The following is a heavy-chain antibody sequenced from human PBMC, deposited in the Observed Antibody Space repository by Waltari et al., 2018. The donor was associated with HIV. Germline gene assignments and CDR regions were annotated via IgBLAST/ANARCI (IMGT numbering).Heavy chain of an antibody. CDR1: GFTVSSNS. V-gene: IGHV3-66*01. CDR2: IYSVGST. CDR3: ASIAYCGGDCYPRGMDV. Sequence: EVQLVESGGGLVQPGGSLRLSCAASGFTVSSNSLSWVRQAPGKGLGWVSVIYSVGSTYYADSVKGRFTISRDNSKNTLYLQMNSLRAEDTAVYYCASIAYCGGDCYPRGMDVWGQGTTVTVSS. D-gene: IGHD2-21*02. J-gene: IGHJ6*02.